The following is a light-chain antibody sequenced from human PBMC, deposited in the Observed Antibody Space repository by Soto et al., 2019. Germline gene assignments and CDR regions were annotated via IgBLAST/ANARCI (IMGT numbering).Light chain of an antibody. CDR3: QQYNNYFWA. Sequence: DIKMTQSPSTVSASVGDRVTITCRASQNINSWVAWYQQKPGKAPKLLILKASSLESGVPSRFSGSGSGTEFTLTISSLQPDDLATYYCQQYNNYFWAFGQGTKVDIK. J-gene: IGKJ1*01. CDR1: QNINSW. V-gene: IGKV1-5*03. CDR2: KAS.